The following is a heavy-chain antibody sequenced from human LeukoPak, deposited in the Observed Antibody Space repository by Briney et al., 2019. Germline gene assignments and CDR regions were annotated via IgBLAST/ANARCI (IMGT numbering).Heavy chain of an antibody. CDR1: GYTFTGYY. CDR3: ARSDGVVTATYIDY. Sequence: ASVKVSCKASGYTFTGYYMHWVRQAPGQGLEWMGWINPNSGGTNYAQKLQGRVTMTTDTSTSTAYMELRSLRSDDTAVYYCARSDGVVTATYIDYWGQGTLVTVSS. D-gene: IGHD2-21*02. J-gene: IGHJ4*02. V-gene: IGHV1-2*02. CDR2: INPNSGGT.